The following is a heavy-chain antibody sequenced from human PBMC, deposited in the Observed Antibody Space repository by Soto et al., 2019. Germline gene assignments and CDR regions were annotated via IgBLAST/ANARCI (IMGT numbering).Heavy chain of an antibody. V-gene: IGHV3-33*01. Sequence: QVQLVESGGGVVQPGRSLRLSCAASGFTFSSYGMHWVRQAPGKGLEWVAVIWYDGSNKYYADSVKGRFTISRDNSKTTLYLQMNSRRAEDTAVYYCARRGRPGGGYYQYYFDYWGQGTLVTVSS. D-gene: IGHD3-22*01. CDR2: IWYDGSNK. J-gene: IGHJ4*02. CDR1: GFTFSSYG. CDR3: ARRGRPGGGYYQYYFDY.